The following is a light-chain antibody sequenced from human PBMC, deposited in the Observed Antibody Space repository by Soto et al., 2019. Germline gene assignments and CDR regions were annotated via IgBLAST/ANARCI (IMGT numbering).Light chain of an antibody. CDR1: IGDIGGYDY. Sequence: QSALTQPASVSGSPGQSISISCTGTIGDIGGYDYVSWYQQHPGKAPKLMIYDVTIRPSGISDRFSGSKSGNTASLTISGLQAEDEADYYCSSFTVRDPIFGGGTKVTVL. CDR3: SSFTVRDPI. CDR2: DVT. J-gene: IGLJ2*01. V-gene: IGLV2-14*03.